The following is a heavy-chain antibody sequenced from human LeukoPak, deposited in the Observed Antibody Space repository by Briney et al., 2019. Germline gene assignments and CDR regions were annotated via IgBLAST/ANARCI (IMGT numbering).Heavy chain of an antibody. J-gene: IGHJ4*02. CDR1: GYTFSSYG. V-gene: IGHV1-18*01. CDR3: ARGSGTYFPFDY. Sequence: ASVKVSCKASGYTFSSYGFSWVPPAPGQGLEWMGWINTYNGNTNSAQKFQGRFTMTTDPSTHTVFMELRSLRSDDTAVCYCARGSGTYFPFDYWGQGTLLTVSP. D-gene: IGHD1-26*01. CDR2: INTYNGNT.